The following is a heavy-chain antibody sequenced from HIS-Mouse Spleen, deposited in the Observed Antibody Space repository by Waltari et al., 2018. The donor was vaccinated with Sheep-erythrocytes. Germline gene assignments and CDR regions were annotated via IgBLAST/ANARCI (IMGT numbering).Heavy chain of an antibody. J-gene: IGHJ4*02. Sequence: EVQLVESGGGLVKPGGSLRLSCAASGFTFSSYSMNWARQASGKGLEGVSSCSSSSSSIYYADSVKGRFTISRDNAKNSLYLQMNSLRAEDTAVYYCARVASGATFDYWGQGTLVTVSS. CDR3: ARVASGATFDY. V-gene: IGHV3-21*01. D-gene: IGHD1-26*01. CDR2: CSSSSSSI. CDR1: GFTFSSYS.